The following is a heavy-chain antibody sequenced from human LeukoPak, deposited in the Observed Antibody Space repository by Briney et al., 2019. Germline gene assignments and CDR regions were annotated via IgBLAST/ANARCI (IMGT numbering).Heavy chain of an antibody. D-gene: IGHD3-3*01. Sequence: GGSLRLSCAASGFTFDDYAMHWVRQAPGKGLEWVSGISWNSGSIGYADSVKGRFTISRDNAKNSLYLQMNSLRAEDTALYYCAKDSGFLEWLFDYWGQGTLVTVSS. CDR1: GFTFDDYA. V-gene: IGHV3-9*01. CDR2: ISWNSGSI. J-gene: IGHJ4*02. CDR3: AKDSGFLEWLFDY.